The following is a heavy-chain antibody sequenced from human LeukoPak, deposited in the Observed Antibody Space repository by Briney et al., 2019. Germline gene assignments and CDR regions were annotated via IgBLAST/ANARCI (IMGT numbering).Heavy chain of an antibody. CDR1: GGSISSSNDN. Sequence: SETLSLTCTVSGGSISSSNDNWGWIRQPPGNGLEWIGSIYYTGLTYYNPSVMSRVPMSVDTSKNQFSLRLSSVTAADTAMYYCARQGRATVVMYMDDWGKGTTVTVSS. J-gene: IGHJ6*03. D-gene: IGHD4-23*01. V-gene: IGHV4-39*01. CDR2: IYYTGLT. CDR3: ARQGRATVVMYMDD.